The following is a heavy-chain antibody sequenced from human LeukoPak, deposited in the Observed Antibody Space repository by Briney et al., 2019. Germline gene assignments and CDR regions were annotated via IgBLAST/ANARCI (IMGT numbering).Heavy chain of an antibody. V-gene: IGHV1-2*02. CDR2: INPNSGGT. CDR1: GYIFTGYY. J-gene: IGHJ3*02. D-gene: IGHD3-22*01. Sequence: VASVKVSCKASGYIFTGYYMHWVRQAPGQGLEWMGWINPNSGGTNYAQKFQGRVTMTRDTSTSTVYMELSSLRSEDTAVYYCARDQGDGSATAFDIWGQGTMVTVSS. CDR3: ARDQGDGSATAFDI.